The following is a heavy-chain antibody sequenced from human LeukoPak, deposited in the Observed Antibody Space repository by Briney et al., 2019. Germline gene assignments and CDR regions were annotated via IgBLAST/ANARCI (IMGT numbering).Heavy chain of an antibody. CDR1: GDSVSSDNAA. D-gene: IGHD3-9*01. CDR2: TYYRSNWYY. Sequence: SQTLSLTCVISGDSVSSDNAAWNWIRLSPSRGLEWLGRTYYRSNWYYDYAVSVKSRMTVRPDTSKNQFSLQLNSVIPEDTAIYYCVRAFWLVGRGGVFDYWGQGTLVTVSS. J-gene: IGHJ4*02. CDR3: VRAFWLVGRGGVFDY. V-gene: IGHV6-1*01.